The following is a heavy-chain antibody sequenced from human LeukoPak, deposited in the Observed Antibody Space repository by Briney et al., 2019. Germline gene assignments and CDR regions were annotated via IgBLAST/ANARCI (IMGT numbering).Heavy chain of an antibody. D-gene: IGHD4/OR15-4a*01. Sequence: ASVEVSCKASGYTFTSYYMHWVRQAPGQGLDWMGIINPITGNTNYAQKFQGRVSMTRDTSTRTVYMELSSLRSEDTAVYYCARGGVEYDYGDAFDFWGQGTLVTVSS. V-gene: IGHV1-46*01. CDR1: GYTFTSYY. CDR3: ARGGVEYDYGDAFDF. CDR2: INPITGNT. J-gene: IGHJ4*02.